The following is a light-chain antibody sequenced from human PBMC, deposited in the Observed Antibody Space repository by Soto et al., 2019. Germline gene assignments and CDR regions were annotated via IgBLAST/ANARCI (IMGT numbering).Light chain of an antibody. CDR3: QQYYSSPLT. CDR2: GAS. V-gene: IGKV4-1*01. J-gene: IGKJ4*01. Sequence: DIVMTQSPDSLAVSLGERATINCKSSQSVLYSSNNKNYLAWYQQKPGQPPKLLIYGASTRESGVPDRFSGSGSGTDFTLTISSLQAEDVAVYYCQQYYSSPLTFGGGPKVEIK. CDR1: QSVLYSSNNKNY.